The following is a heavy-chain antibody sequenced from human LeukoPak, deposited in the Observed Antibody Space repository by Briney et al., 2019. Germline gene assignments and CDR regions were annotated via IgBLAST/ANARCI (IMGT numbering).Heavy chain of an antibody. D-gene: IGHD3-10*01. CDR3: AREGGPHMVRGVRWFDP. CDR1: GYSISSDYY. CDR2: IYYSGST. J-gene: IGHJ5*02. V-gene: IGHV4-30-4*01. Sequence: KPSETLSLTCTVSGYSISSDYYWSWIRQPPGKGLEWIGYIYYSGSTYYNPSLKSRVTISVDTSKNQFSLKLSSVTAADTAVYYCAREGGPHMVRGVRWFDPWGQGTLVTVSS.